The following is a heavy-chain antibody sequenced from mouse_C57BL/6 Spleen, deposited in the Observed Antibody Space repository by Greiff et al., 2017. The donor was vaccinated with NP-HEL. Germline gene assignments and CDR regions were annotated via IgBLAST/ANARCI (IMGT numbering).Heavy chain of an antibody. CDR3: AREGDYGGLFDY. CDR1: GFTFSDYY. D-gene: IGHD1-1*02. J-gene: IGHJ2*01. Sequence: EVKLVESEGGLVQPGSSMKLSCTASGFTFSDYYMAWVRQVPEKGLEWVANINYDGSSTYYLDSLKSRFIISRDNAKNILYLQMSSLKSEDTATYYCAREGDYGGLFDYWGQGTTLTVSS. CDR2: INYDGSST. V-gene: IGHV5-16*01.